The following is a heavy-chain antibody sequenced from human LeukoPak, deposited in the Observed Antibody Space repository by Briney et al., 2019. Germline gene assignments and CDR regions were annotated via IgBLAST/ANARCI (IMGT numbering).Heavy chain of an antibody. J-gene: IGHJ4*02. V-gene: IGHV3-23*01. CDR2: ISGSGGST. CDR1: GFTFSSYA. Sequence: GGSLKLSCAASGFTFSSYAMSWVRQAPGKGLEWVSAISGSGGSTYYADSVKGRFTISRDNSKNTLYLQMNSLRAEDTAVYYCARSGILTGYFQWGQGTLVTVSS. D-gene: IGHD3-9*01. CDR3: ARSGILTGYFQ.